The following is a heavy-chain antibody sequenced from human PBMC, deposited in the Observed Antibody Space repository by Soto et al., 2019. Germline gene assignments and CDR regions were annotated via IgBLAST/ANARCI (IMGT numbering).Heavy chain of an antibody. CDR3: AADSGRYYDSSGYYFDY. CDR1: GFTFTSSA. V-gene: IGHV1-58*02. CDR2: IVVGSGNT. J-gene: IGHJ4*02. Sequence: SVKVSCKASGFTFTSSAMQWVRQARGQRLEWIGWIVVGSGNTNYAQKFQERVTITRDMSTSTAYMELSSLRSEDTAVYYCAADSGRYYDSSGYYFDYWGQGTLVTVSS. D-gene: IGHD3-22*01.